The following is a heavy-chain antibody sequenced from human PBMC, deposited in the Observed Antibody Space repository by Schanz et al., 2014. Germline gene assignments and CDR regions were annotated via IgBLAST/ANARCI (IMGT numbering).Heavy chain of an antibody. J-gene: IGHJ4*02. CDR3: ARGGFFDRTSFDS. V-gene: IGHV1-46*03. CDR2: INPSSGTT. D-gene: IGHD2-2*01. CDR1: GYTFTSSY. Sequence: QVQLVQSGAEVKKPGASVKVSCKASGYTFTSSYIHWVRQAPGQGLEWMGKINPSSGTTRIAQNFQGRLTVTRDTSTITVNMELSSLRSEDTAVYYCARGGFFDRTSFDSWGQGTLVTVSS.